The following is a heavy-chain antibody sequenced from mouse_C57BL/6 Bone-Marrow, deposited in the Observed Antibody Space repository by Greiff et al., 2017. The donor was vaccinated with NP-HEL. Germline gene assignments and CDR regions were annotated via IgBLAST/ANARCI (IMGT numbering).Heavy chain of an antibody. J-gene: IGHJ2*01. CDR3: AVITTVVASGDY. CDR1: GYAFSSYW. D-gene: IGHD1-1*01. V-gene: IGHV1-80*01. Sequence: QVQLKESGAELVKPGASVKISCKASGYAFSSYWMNWVKQRPGKGLEWIGQIYPGDGDTNYNGKFKGKATLTADKSSSTAYMQLSSLTSEDSAVYFCAVITTVVASGDYWGQGTTLTVSS. CDR2: IYPGDGDT.